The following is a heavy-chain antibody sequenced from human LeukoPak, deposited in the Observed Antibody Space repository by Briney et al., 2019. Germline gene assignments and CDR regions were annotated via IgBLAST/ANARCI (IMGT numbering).Heavy chain of an antibody. V-gene: IGHV1-69*05. J-gene: IGHJ4*02. CDR1: GGTFSSYA. D-gene: IGHD3-22*01. CDR2: IIPIFGTA. Sequence: ASVKVSCKASGGTFSSYAISWVRQAPGQGLEWMGRIIPIFGTANYAQKFQGRVTITTDESTSTAYMELSSLRSEETAVYYCARDLYYYDSSGYSPYYFDYWGQGTLVTVSS. CDR3: ARDLYYYDSSGYSPYYFDY.